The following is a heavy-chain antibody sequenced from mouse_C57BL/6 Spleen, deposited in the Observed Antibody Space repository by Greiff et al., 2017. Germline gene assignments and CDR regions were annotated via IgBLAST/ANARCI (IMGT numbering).Heavy chain of an antibody. J-gene: IGHJ4*01. CDR1: GYSFTDYN. V-gene: IGHV1-39*01. Sequence: EVQLQESGPELVKPGASVKISCKASGYSFTDYNMNWVKQSNGKSLEWIGVINPNYGTTSYNQKFKGKATFTVDQSSSTAYMQLNSLTSEDSAVYYCARSQLALGYAMDYWGQGTSVTVSS. CDR2: INPNYGTT. D-gene: IGHD4-1*02. CDR3: ARSQLALGYAMDY.